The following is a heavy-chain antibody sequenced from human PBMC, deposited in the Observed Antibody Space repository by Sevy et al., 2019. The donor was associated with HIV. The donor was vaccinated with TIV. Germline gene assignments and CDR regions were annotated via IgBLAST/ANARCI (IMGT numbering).Heavy chain of an antibody. V-gene: IGHV3-7*01. CDR3: VREGLGGYSYSLDY. D-gene: IGHD5-18*01. J-gene: IGHJ4*01. CDR1: GFSFSIYW. CDR2: MKQDGSEE. Sequence: GVLRLSCAASGFSFSIYWMSWVRQAPGKGLEWVATMKQDGSEEDYVDSVKGRFTISRDNAKNSLFLQMNSLSAEDTAVYYCVREGLGGYSYSLDYWGHGTLVTVSS.